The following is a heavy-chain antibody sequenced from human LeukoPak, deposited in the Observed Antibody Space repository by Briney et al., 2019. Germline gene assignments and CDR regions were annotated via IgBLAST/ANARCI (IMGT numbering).Heavy chain of an antibody. D-gene: IGHD1-26*01. CDR1: GGSISSYY. V-gene: IGHV4-59*01. CDR3: ARDSIVGATTWYFDL. Sequence: SETLSLTCTVSGGSISSYYWSWIRQPPGKGLEWIGYIYYSGSTNYNPSLKSRVTISVDTSKNQFSLKLSSVTAADTAVYYCARDSIVGATTWYFDLWGRGTLVTVSS. CDR2: IYYSGST. J-gene: IGHJ2*01.